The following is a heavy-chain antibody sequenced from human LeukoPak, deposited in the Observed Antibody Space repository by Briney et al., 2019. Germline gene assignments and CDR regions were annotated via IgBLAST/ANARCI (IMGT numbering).Heavy chain of an antibody. J-gene: IGHJ3*02. V-gene: IGHV4-61*09. Sequence: PSQTLSLTCTVSGGSISSGSYYWSWIRQPAGKGLEWIGYIYYSGSTNYNPSLKSRVTISVDTSKNQFSLKLSSVTAADTAVYYCARPYYGSGSYLMGHHDAFDIWGQGTMVTVSS. CDR1: GGSISSGSYY. CDR2: IYYSGST. D-gene: IGHD3-10*01. CDR3: ARPYYGSGSYLMGHHDAFDI.